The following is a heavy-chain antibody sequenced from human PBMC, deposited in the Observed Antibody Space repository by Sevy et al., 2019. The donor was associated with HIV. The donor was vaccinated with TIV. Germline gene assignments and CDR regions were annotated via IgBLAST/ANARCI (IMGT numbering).Heavy chain of an antibody. Sequence: RGFLRLSCAASGFTFGSYGMHWVRQAPGRGLEWVSFISYDKSERYYGDSVRGRFTISRDNFKNTLWLQMNSLRPEDMAVYYCARDNSGYFHFDYWGQGTLVIVSS. D-gene: IGHD3-22*01. V-gene: IGHV3-30*03. CDR2: ISYDKSER. CDR1: GFTFGSYG. CDR3: ARDNSGYFHFDY. J-gene: IGHJ4*02.